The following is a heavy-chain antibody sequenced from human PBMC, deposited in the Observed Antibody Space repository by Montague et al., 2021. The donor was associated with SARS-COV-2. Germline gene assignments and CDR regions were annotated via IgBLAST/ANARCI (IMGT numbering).Heavy chain of an antibody. CDR2: ISSGSHYM. V-gene: IGHV3-11*03. CDR3: ARIFLVVPPGIALYYFDY. J-gene: IGHJ4*02. CDR1: GFTFGDYY. D-gene: IGHD6-13*01. Sequence: SLRLSCAASGFTFGDYYMTWIRQAPGKGLEWISDISSGSHYMNYADSVKGRFTISRDDAKQSLYLEMDSLRAEDTAVYYCARIFLVVPPGIALYYFDYWGQGALVTVSS.